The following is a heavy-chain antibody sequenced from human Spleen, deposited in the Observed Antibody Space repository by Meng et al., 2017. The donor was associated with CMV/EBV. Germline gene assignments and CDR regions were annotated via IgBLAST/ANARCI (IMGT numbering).Heavy chain of an antibody. J-gene: IGHJ6*02. CDR3: ARDLAETESSTSWHYYYYGMDV. D-gene: IGHD2-2*01. Sequence: SETLSLTCAISGDSVSSNSAAWNWIRQSPSRGLEWLGRTYYRSKWYNDYAVSVKSRITINPDTSKNQFSLQPNSVTPEDTAVYYCARDLAETESSTSWHYYYYGMDVWGQGTTVTVSS. V-gene: IGHV6-1*01. CDR1: GDSVSSNSAA. CDR2: TYYRSKWYN.